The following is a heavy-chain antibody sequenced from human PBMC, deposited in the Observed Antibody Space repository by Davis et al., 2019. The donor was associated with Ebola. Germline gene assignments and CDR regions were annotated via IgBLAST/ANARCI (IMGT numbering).Heavy chain of an antibody. J-gene: IGHJ4*02. CDR3: AKEDSMIVVVPLDY. V-gene: IGHV3-48*01. D-gene: IGHD3-22*01. Sequence: PGGSLRLSCAASGFTFSAYSMNWVRQAPGKGLEWVSYISDSSTTIYYADSVKGRFTISRDNSKNTLYLQMNSLRAEDTAVYYCAKEDSMIVVVPLDYWGQGTLVTVSS. CDR1: GFTFSAYS. CDR2: ISDSSTTI.